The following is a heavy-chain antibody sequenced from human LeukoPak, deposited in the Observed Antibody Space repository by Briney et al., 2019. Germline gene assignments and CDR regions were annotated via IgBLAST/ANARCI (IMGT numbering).Heavy chain of an antibody. D-gene: IGHD4-23*01. CDR2: IYYSGST. V-gene: IGHV4-59*01. Sequence: PSETLSLTCTVSSGSISSYYWSWIRQPPGKGLEWIGYIYYSGSTNYNPSLKSRVTISVDTSKNQFSLKLSSVTVADTAVYYCASSRYGGNSMDSDYWGQGTLVTVSS. J-gene: IGHJ4*02. CDR1: SGSISSYY. CDR3: ASSRYGGNSMDSDY.